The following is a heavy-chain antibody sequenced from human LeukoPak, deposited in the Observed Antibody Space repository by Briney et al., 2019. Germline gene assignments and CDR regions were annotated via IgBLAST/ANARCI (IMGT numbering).Heavy chain of an antibody. J-gene: IGHJ3*02. D-gene: IGHD6-13*01. V-gene: IGHV4-59*01. CDR3: ARDRSWGDAFDI. Sequence: SETLSLTCIVSGGSISGYYWSWIRQPLGRGLEWIGYISDTGTSIYNPSLKNRLSMLVDTSKNHFYLNLTSVTAADTAVYYCARDRSWGDAFDIWGQGTMVTVSS. CDR2: ISDTGTS. CDR1: GGSISGYY.